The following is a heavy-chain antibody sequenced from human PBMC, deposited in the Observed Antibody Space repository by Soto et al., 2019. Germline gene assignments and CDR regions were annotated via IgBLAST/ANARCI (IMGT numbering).Heavy chain of an antibody. J-gene: IGHJ4*02. CDR2: IKSKTDGGTT. CDR1: GFTFSNAW. Sequence: EVQLVESGGGLVKPGGSLRLSCAASGFTFSNAWMNWVRQAPGKGLEWVGRIKSKTDGGTTDYAAPVKGRFTISRDDSKNTLYLQMNSLKTEDTAVYYCTTGMIAAAGIESPEPHDYWGQGTLVTVSS. V-gene: IGHV3-15*07. D-gene: IGHD6-13*01. CDR3: TTGMIAAAGIESPEPHDY.